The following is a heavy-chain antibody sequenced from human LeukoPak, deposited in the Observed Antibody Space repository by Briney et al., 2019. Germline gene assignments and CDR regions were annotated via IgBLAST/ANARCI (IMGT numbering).Heavy chain of an antibody. CDR2: IRYDGSNK. J-gene: IGHJ3*02. V-gene: IGHV3-30*02. D-gene: IGHD3-10*01. CDR1: GFTFSSYG. CDR3: AKGLLWFGELDLDAFDI. Sequence: GGSPRLSCAASGFTFSSYGMHWVRQAPGKGLEWVAFIRYDGSNKYYADSVKGRFTISRDNSKNTLYLQMNSLRAEDTAVYYCAKGLLWFGELDLDAFDIWGQGTMVTVSS.